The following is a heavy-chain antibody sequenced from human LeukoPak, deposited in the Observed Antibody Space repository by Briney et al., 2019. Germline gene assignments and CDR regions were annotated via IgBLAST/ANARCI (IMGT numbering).Heavy chain of an antibody. V-gene: IGHV4-30-4*01. CDR3: ARDKEAGPGIPLDAAFDI. CDR2: IYYSGST. J-gene: IGHJ3*02. Sequence: SQTLSLTCTVSGGSISSGDYYWSWIRQPPGKGLEWIGYIYYSGSTYYNPSLKSRVTISVDTSKNQFSLKLTSVTAADTAVYFCARDKEAGPGIPLDAAFDIWGQGTMVTVSS. D-gene: IGHD3-16*01. CDR1: GGSISSGDYY.